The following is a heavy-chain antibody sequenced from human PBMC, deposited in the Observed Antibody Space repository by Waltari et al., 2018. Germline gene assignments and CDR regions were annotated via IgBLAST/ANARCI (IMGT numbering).Heavy chain of an antibody. CDR2: INYSGAT. V-gene: IGHV4-34*01. J-gene: IGHJ6*02. Sequence: QVQVQQWGAGLLRPSETLSLTCAVYGGSFTGYYWIWIRQPPGKGLEWIGEINYSGATNYTPSLKSRVTMSVDTSKNQVSLKMKSVTAADSAVYYCAREREQQLVQEWSGHYYTHYGMDVWGQGTTVIVSS. D-gene: IGHD6-13*01. CDR3: AREREQQLVQEWSGHYYTHYGMDV. CDR1: GGSFTGYY.